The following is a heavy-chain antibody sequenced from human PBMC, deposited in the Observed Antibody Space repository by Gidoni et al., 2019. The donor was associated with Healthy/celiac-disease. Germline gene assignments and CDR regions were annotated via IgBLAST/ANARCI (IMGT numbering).Heavy chain of an antibody. D-gene: IGHD4-17*01. CDR2: INWNGGST. J-gene: IGHJ3*02. V-gene: IGHV3-20*01. Sequence: EVQLVESGGGVVRPGGSRRLTCADSGFTFDDYGMSWVRQAPGNGLEWVSGINWNGGSTGYADSVKGRFTISRDNAKNSLYLQMNSLRAEDTALYHCARGAWHGELDDAFDIWGQGTMVTVSS. CDR3: ARGAWHGELDDAFDI. CDR1: GFTFDDYG.